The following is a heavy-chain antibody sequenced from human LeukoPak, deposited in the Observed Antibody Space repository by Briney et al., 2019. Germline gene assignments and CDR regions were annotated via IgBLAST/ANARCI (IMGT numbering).Heavy chain of an antibody. CDR2: ISGRGDIT. CDR3: ARLDNWNYRGLDY. V-gene: IGHV3-23*01. Sequence: GGSLRLSCAASGFTYSNYAMSWVRQAPGKGLEWVSGISGRGDITVYADSVRGRFTISRDNSKNTLYLQMNSLRAEDTAVYYCARLDNWNYRGLDYWGQGTLVTVSS. J-gene: IGHJ4*02. CDR1: GFTYSNYA. D-gene: IGHD1-7*01.